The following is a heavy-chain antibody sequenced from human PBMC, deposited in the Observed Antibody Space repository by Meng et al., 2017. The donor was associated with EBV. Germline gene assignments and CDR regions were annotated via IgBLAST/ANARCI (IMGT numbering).Heavy chain of an antibody. CDR1: GGPFRYYA. CDR2: FLPRLGAP. Sequence: QGQLVRSAAEVKKPGSSVKVACKTSGGPFRYYAISWVRQAPGQGLEWLGGFLPRLGAPNYAQKFHGRVKITADESTSTHYMDLNSLRSEDTAIYYCASESGRGYTPDYWGQGTLVTVSS. D-gene: IGHD3-10*01. V-gene: IGHV1-69*01. J-gene: IGHJ4*02. CDR3: ASESGRGYTPDY.